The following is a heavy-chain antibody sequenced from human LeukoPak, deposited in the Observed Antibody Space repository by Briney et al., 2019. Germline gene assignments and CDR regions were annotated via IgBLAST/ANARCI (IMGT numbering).Heavy chain of an antibody. CDR1: GDTFSSYY. J-gene: IGHJ4*02. Sequence: ASVEVSCKASGDTFSSYYMHWVRQAPGQGLEWMGIITPSGDSTNYAQKFQGRVTMTRDTSTSTVYMELSSLRSEDTAVYYCAREGFHGRELFPTFDYWGQGTLVTVSS. CDR2: ITPSGDST. CDR3: AREGFHGRELFPTFDY. D-gene: IGHD3-10*01. V-gene: IGHV1-46*01.